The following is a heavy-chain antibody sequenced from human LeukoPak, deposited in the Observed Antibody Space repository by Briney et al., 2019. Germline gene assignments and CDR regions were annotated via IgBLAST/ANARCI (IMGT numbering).Heavy chain of an antibody. V-gene: IGHV3-30*02. J-gene: IGHJ5*02. D-gene: IGHD3-10*01. CDR3: AKEAGSGSYYLLNWFDP. CDR1: GFTFSSYG. Sequence: PGGSLRLSCAASGFTFSSYGMHWVRQAPGKGLEWVAFIRYDGSNKYYADSVKGRFTISRDNSKNTLYLQMNSLRAEDTAVYYCAKEAGSGSYYLLNWFDPWGQGTLVTVSS. CDR2: IRYDGSNK.